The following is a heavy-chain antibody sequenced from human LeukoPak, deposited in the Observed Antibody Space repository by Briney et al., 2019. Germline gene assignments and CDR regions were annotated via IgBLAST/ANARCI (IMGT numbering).Heavy chain of an antibody. J-gene: IGHJ4*02. CDR3: AILRTASSFDF. CDR2: TYYRSTWYN. D-gene: IGHD1-1*01. Sequence: SQTLSLTCAISGDSVSSNSVTWHWIRQSPSRGLEWLGRTYYRSTWYNDYAVSVKGRITVNPDTSKNQFSLQLNSVTPEDTAIYYYAILRTASSFDFWGQGTLVTVSS. CDR1: GDSVSSNSVT. V-gene: IGHV6-1*01.